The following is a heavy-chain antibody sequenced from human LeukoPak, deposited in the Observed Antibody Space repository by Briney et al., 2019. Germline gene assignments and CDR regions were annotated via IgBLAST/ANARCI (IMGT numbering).Heavy chain of an antibody. CDR3: AKSRAGYRYGKFDY. Sequence: GGSLRLSCAVSGFTFNSYSMSWVRQAPGKGLERVSGISGRDDSTYYTDSVKGRFTISRDNSKNTLYLQMNSLRAEDTAVYYCAKSRAGYRYGKFDYWGQGTLVTVSS. D-gene: IGHD5-18*01. J-gene: IGHJ4*02. V-gene: IGHV3-23*01. CDR2: ISGRDDST. CDR1: GFTFNSYS.